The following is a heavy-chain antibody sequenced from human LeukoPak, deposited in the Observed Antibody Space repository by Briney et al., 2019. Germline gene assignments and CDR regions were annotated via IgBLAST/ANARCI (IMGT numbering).Heavy chain of an antibody. J-gene: IGHJ4*02. CDR1: GGPISSYY. Sequence: SETLSLTCTVSGGPISSYYWSWIRQPPGKGLEWIGYIYHSGSTYYNPSLKSRVTISVDRSKNQFSLKLSSVTAADTAVYYCARAPAGITIFGVAPDYWGQGTLVTVSS. V-gene: IGHV4-59*12. D-gene: IGHD3-3*01. CDR2: IYHSGST. CDR3: ARAPAGITIFGVAPDY.